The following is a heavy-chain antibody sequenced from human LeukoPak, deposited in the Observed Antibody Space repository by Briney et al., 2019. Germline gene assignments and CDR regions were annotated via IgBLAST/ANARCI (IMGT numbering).Heavy chain of an antibody. Sequence: SETLSLTCAVYGGSFSGYYWSWIRQPPGKGLEWIGEINHSGSTNYNPSLKSRVTISVDTSKNQFSLKLSSVTAADTAVYYCARGRGSWGQGTPVTVSS. CDR2: INHSGST. CDR1: GGSFSGYY. V-gene: IGHV4-34*01. J-gene: IGHJ5*02. CDR3: ARGRGS.